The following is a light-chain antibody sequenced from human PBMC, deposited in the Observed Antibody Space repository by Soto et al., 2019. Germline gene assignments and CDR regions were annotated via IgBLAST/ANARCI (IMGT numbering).Light chain of an antibody. J-gene: IGKJ5*01. V-gene: IGKV1-39*01. CDR3: YQSYGPPFT. Sequence: DIQMTQSPSSLSASVGDRVTITCRASRSITTFLTWYQQDPGKAPRLLIYAASSLQSGVPSRFSGSGSGTDFTLTISSLQREDFATYYCYQSYGPPFTFGQGTRLAIK. CDR2: AAS. CDR1: RSITTF.